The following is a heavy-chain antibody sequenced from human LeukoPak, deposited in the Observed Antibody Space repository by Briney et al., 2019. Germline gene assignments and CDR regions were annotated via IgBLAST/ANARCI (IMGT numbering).Heavy chain of an antibody. CDR1: GFTVSSNY. CDR2: IYSGGST. D-gene: IGHD5-24*01. V-gene: IGHV3-66*01. Sequence: GGSLRLSCAASGFTVSSNYMSWVRQAPGKGLEWVPVIYSGGSTYYADSVKGRFTISRDNSKNTLYLQMNSLRAEDTAVYYCAREMATIIDYYYYGMDVWGQGTTVTVSS. CDR3: AREMATIIDYYYYGMDV. J-gene: IGHJ6*02.